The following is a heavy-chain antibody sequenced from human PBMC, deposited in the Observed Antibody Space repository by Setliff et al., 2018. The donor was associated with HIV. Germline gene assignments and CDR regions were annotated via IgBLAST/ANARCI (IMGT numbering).Heavy chain of an antibody. CDR3: AKRLAGSNTWYHFDT. CDR2: ISGHTINV. J-gene: IGHJ4*02. CDR1: GFDFSSHA. D-gene: IGHD6-13*01. V-gene: IGHV3-23*01. Sequence: GGSVRLSCAASGFDFSSHAMSWVRQAPGKGLEWLSVISGHTINVYYADSVKGRFTISRDNSKNTLYLQLNSLSAEDTAMYYCAKRLAGSNTWYHFDTWGQGTLVTVSS.